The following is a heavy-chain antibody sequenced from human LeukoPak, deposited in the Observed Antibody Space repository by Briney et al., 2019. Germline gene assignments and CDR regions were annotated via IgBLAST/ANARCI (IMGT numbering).Heavy chain of an antibody. J-gene: IGHJ2*01. CDR1: GGTFSSYA. CDR3: ARSVAAFYWYFDL. CDR2: IIPIFGTA. Sequence: SVKVSCKASGGTFSSYAISLVRQAPGQGLEWMGGIIPIFGTANYAQKFQGRVTITTDESTSTAYMELSSQRSEDTAVYYCARSVAAFYWYFDLWGRGTLVSVSS. V-gene: IGHV1-69*05. D-gene: IGHD6-19*01.